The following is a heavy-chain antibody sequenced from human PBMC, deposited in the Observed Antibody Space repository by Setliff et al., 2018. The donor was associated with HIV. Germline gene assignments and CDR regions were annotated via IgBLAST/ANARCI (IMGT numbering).Heavy chain of an antibody. J-gene: IGHJ4*02. D-gene: IGHD2-21*01. Sequence: SETLSLTCAVYGGSFSGYYWSWIRQPPGKGLEWIGEINHSGSTNYNPYLKSRVTISTDTSKNQFSLKVRSVTAADTAVYYCARQVTVVGYFETAAGSFNYWGPGTLVTVSS. V-gene: IGHV4-34*01. CDR3: ARQVTVVGYFETAAGSFNY. CDR2: INHSGST. CDR1: GGSFSGYY.